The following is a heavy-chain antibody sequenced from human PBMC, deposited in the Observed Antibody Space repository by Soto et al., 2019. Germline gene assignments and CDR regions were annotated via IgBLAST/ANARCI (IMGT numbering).Heavy chain of an antibody. D-gene: IGHD3-10*01. Sequence: PGGSLRLSCAASGFIFSTYAMSWVRQAPGKGLEWVSAITGSTSDTYYADSVKGRFTISRDNSKNTLFLQMNSLRAEDTAVYYCAKPLRSFYKGGDVFHVWGQGTMVTVSS. CDR1: GFIFSTYA. CDR2: ITGSTSDT. CDR3: AKPLRSFYKGGDVFHV. J-gene: IGHJ3*01. V-gene: IGHV3-23*01.